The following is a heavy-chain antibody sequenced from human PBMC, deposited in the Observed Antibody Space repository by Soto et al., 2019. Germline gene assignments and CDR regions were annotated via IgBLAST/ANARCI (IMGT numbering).Heavy chain of an antibody. J-gene: IGHJ3*02. Sequence: EVQLVESGGGLVQPGGSLRLSCAASGFSFSNYWMTWVRQAPGKGLEWVANIKRDGSGGSYLDSVRGRFTVSRDNAKTSLYMQMDSLRAEDTALYYCARDVSRGSRSLCLDALGIWGQGTMVTVSS. CDR3: ARDVSRGSRSLCLDALGI. CDR2: IKRDGSGG. V-gene: IGHV3-7*05. D-gene: IGHD1-26*01. CDR1: GFSFSNYW.